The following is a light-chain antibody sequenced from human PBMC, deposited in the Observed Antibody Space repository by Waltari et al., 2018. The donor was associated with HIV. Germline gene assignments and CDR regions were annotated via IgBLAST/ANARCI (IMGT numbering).Light chain of an antibody. V-gene: IGLV2-14*01. CDR1: SSDIGGYIY. J-gene: IGLJ2*01. CDR2: EAS. CDR3: VSYTSSSTLI. Sequence: QSALTQPASVSGSPGQSITISCTGTSSDIGGYIYVSWYQQHSGKAPKRMIYEASNRPSGVSDRCSGSKSGNTASLTISGLQAEDEADYYCVSYTSSSTLILGGGTKVTVL.